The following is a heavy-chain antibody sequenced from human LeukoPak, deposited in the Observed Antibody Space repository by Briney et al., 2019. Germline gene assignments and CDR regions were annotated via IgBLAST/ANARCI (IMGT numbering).Heavy chain of an antibody. CDR2: INHSGST. Sequence: QPSETLSLACAVYGGSFSGYYWTWIRQPPGKGLEWIGEINHSGSTNYNPPLKSRVTISVDTSKNQFSLKLSSVTAADTAVYYCAREVGAGGTAMVPYWGQGTLVTVSS. J-gene: IGHJ4*02. V-gene: IGHV4-34*01. CDR1: GGSFSGYY. CDR3: AREVGAGGTAMVPY. D-gene: IGHD5-18*01.